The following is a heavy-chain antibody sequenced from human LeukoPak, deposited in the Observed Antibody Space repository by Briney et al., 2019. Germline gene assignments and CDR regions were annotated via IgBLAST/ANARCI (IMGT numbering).Heavy chain of an antibody. J-gene: IGHJ3*02. CDR3: ARDGRHYYGSGNYYSKDAFDI. CDR1: GFNFSHYA. D-gene: IGHD3-10*01. V-gene: IGHV3-9*01. CDR2: ISWNSGSI. Sequence: GGSLRLSCAASGFNFSHYALHWVRQAPGKGLEWVSGISWNSGSIGYADSVKGRFTISRDNGKNSLFLQMNSLRVEDTAVYYCARDGRHYYGSGNYYSKDAFDIWGQGTMVTVSS.